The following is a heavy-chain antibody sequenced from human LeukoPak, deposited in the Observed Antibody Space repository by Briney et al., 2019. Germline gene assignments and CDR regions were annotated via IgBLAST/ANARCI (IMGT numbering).Heavy chain of an antibody. CDR1: GGTFSSYA. Sequence: SVKVSCKASGGTFSSYAISWVRQAPGQGLEWLGRIIPILGIANYAQKFQGRVTISADKSTSTAYMELSSLRSEDTAVYYCARASDYYDSSGYYLDWGQGTLVTVSS. D-gene: IGHD3-22*01. V-gene: IGHV1-69*04. CDR2: IIPILGIA. J-gene: IGHJ4*02. CDR3: ARASDYYDSSGYYLD.